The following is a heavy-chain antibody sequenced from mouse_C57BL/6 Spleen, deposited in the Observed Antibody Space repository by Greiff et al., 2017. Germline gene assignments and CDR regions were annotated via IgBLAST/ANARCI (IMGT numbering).Heavy chain of an antibody. CDR3: ARWRLRRVLDAMDY. CDR1: GYTFTDYY. Sequence: EVQLQQSGPELVKPGASVKISCKASGYTFTDYYMNWVKQSHGKSLEWIGDINPNNGGTSYNQKFKGKATLTVDKSSSTAYMELRSLTSDDSAVYYCARWRLRRVLDAMDYWGQGTSVTVSS. CDR2: INPNNGGT. J-gene: IGHJ4*01. V-gene: IGHV1-26*01. D-gene: IGHD2-2*01.